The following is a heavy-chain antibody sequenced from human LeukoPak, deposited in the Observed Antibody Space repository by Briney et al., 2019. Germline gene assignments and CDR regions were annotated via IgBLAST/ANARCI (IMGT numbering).Heavy chain of an antibody. Sequence: PGGSLRLSCAASGCTFSTYGMHWVRQAPGKGLEWVALISYDGSNKYYADSVKGRFTISRDNSNNTLYLQMNSLRAEDTAVYYCARGKSSRIMITFGGVGGYWGQGALVTVSS. J-gene: IGHJ1*01. D-gene: IGHD3-16*01. CDR3: ARGKSSRIMITFGGVGGY. V-gene: IGHV3-30*03. CDR1: GCTFSTYG. CDR2: ISYDGSNK.